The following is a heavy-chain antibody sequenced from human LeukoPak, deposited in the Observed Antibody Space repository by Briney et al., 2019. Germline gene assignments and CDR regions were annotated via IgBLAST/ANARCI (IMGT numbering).Heavy chain of an antibody. CDR3: ARDVGSGWFDY. V-gene: IGHV3-48*03. D-gene: IGHD6-19*01. Sequence: GRSLRLSCAASGFTFSSFEMNWVRQAPGKGLEWVSYMSNSGRTTYYTDSVKGRFTISRDNAKNSLYLQMNSLRAEDTAVYYCARDVGSGWFDYWGQGTLVTVSS. CDR1: GFTFSSFE. CDR2: MSNSGRTT. J-gene: IGHJ4*02.